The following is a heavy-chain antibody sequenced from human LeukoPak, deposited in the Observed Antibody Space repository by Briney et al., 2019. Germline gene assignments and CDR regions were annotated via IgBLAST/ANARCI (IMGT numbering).Heavy chain of an antibody. D-gene: IGHD4-17*01. CDR1: RFTFNSYG. CDR2: IRSKAYGGTT. V-gene: IGHV3-49*03. J-gene: IGHJ3*02. Sequence: GESLRLSCAASRFTFNSYGMNWFRQVPGKGLEWVGFIRSKAYGGTTEYAASVKGRFTISRDDFKSIAYLQMNSLKTEDTAVYYCTRDSREYLYDYDRPAFDIWGQGTMVTVSS. CDR3: TRDSREYLYDYDRPAFDI.